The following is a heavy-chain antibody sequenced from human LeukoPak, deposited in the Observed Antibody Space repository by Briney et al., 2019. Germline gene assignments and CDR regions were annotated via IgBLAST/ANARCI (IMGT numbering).Heavy chain of an antibody. V-gene: IGHV3-21*01. Sequence: PGGSLRLSCAASGFTFSSYSMNWVRQAPGKGLEWVSSISSSSSYIYYADSVKGRFTISRDNAKNSLYLQMNSLRAEDTAVYYCAGGYCSGGSCYPSGVEPYYYYGMDVWGQGTTVTVSS. D-gene: IGHD2-15*01. J-gene: IGHJ6*02. CDR1: GFTFSSYS. CDR2: ISSSSSYI. CDR3: AGGYCSGGSCYPSGVEPYYYYGMDV.